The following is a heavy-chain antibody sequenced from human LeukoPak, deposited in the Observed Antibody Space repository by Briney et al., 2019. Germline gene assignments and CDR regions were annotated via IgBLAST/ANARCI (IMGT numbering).Heavy chain of an antibody. Sequence: SVKVSCKASGGTFSSYAISWVRQAPGQGLEWMGRIIPIVGIANYAQKFQGRVTITADKSTSTAYMQLISLRSEGTAVYYCASGTNYGMDVWGQGTTVTVSS. D-gene: IGHD2-2*01. CDR1: GGTFSSYA. V-gene: IGHV1-69*04. J-gene: IGHJ6*02. CDR3: ASGTNYGMDV. CDR2: IIPIVGIA.